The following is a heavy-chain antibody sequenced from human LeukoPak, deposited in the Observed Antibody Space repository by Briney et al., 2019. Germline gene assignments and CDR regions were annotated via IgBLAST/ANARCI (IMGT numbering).Heavy chain of an antibody. Sequence: ASVKVSCKASGYTFTSYDINWVRHATGQGLEWMGWMNPNGGNTGYAQKFQGRLTMTRNTSISTAYMELSSLRSEDTAVYYWARTPIITMVRGAEARPYFDYWGQGTLVTVSS. CDR1: GYTFTSYD. CDR3: ARTPIITMVRGAEARPYFDY. J-gene: IGHJ4*02. CDR2: MNPNGGNT. D-gene: IGHD3-10*01. V-gene: IGHV1-8*01.